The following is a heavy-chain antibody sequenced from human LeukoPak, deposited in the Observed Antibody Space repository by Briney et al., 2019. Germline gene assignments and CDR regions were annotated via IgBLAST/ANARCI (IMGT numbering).Heavy chain of an antibody. D-gene: IGHD3-10*01. CDR3: ARDGPYGSGTYYYGMDV. J-gene: IGHJ6*02. CDR1: GFTFSSYD. Sequence: GGSLRLSCAASGFTFSSYDMHWVRQATGKGLEWVSAIGTAGDTFYPGSVKGRFTISRENARNSLYLQMNSLRAGDTAVYYSARDGPYGSGTYYYGMDVWGQGTTVTVSS. CDR2: IGTAGDT. V-gene: IGHV3-13*04.